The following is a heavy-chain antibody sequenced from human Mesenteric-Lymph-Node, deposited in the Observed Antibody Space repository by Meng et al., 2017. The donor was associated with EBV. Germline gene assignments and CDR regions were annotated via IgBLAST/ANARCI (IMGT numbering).Heavy chain of an antibody. CDR1: GLTFSNYS. Sequence: VQVVGSGGGLVKPGGSLRLSCAASGLTFSNYSMNWVRQAPGKGLEWVSSISTSGSYIYYADSVKGRFTISRDNAKNSVYQQMNSLRVEDTAVYYCARVSGWYVWGQGTLVTVSS. J-gene: IGHJ4*02. V-gene: IGHV3-21*01. CDR3: ARVSGWYV. D-gene: IGHD6-19*01. CDR2: ISTSGSYI.